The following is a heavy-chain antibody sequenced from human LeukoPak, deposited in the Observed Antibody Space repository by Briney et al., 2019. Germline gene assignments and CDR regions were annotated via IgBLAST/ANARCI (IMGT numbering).Heavy chain of an antibody. CDR1: GFTFCIYG. D-gene: IGHD3-3*01. J-gene: IGHJ4*02. CDR2: ICIDVSNK. CDR3: ARAGRFLEWLLDY. Sequence: SLRLSCAASGFTFCIYGIHCVRQAPGKGVGRVSVICIDVSNKTYADSVKGRFTISSDNSQNKLYLQMNSLRAEDTAVYYCARAGRFLEWLLDYWGQGTLVTVSS. V-gene: IGHV3-33*01.